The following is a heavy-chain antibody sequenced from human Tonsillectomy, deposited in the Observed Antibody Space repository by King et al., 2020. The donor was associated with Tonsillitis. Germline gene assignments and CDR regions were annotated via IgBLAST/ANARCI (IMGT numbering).Heavy chain of an antibody. CDR3: AKRYGMAV. CDR1: GFTFSSYG. J-gene: IGHJ6*02. CDR2: ISYDGSNK. V-gene: IGHV3-30*18. Sequence: VQLVESGGGVVQPGRSLRLSCAASGFTFSSYGMHWVRQAPGKGLEWVAVISYDGSNKYYADSVKGRFTISRDNSKNTLYLQMNSLIAEDTAVYYCAKRYGMAVWGQGTTVTVSS.